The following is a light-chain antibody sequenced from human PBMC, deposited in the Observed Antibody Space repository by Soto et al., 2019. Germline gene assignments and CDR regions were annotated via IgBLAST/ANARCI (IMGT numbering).Light chain of an antibody. CDR2: DAS. Sequence: EIVLTQSPGTLSLSPGERATLSCRASQSVSSYLAWYQQKPGQVPRLLIYDASTSATGISARFSGSGSGTDFTLTISSLEPEDFAVYYCQQRSNWPVTFGQGTKVDIK. CDR3: QQRSNWPVT. V-gene: IGKV3-11*01. J-gene: IGKJ1*01. CDR1: QSVSSY.